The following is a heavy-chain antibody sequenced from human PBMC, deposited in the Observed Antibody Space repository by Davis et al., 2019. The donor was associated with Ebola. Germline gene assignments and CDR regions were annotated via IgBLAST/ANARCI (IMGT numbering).Heavy chain of an antibody. CDR1: GDSIHNYF. CDR2: IFYSGST. J-gene: IGHJ4*02. D-gene: IGHD3-16*01. CDR3: ASALHLGELSLSR. V-gene: IGHV4-59*01. Sequence: GSLRLSCTVPGDSIHNYFWSWIRQPPGKGLECLGNIFYSGSTSYHPSLKSRVSISLDTSKNQISLELSSVTAADTAIYYCASALHLGELSLSRWGQGTLVTVSS.